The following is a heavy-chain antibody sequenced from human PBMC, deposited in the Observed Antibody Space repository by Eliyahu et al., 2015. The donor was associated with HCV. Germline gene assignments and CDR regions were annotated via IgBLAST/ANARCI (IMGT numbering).Heavy chain of an antibody. CDR1: GGSITTYY. Sequence: QVQLQESGPGLVKPSETLSLTCTVPGGSITTYYWSWXRQPPGKGXEWIGYIHYSGSTNYNPSLKSRVTISVDTSKNQFSLKLTSVTAADTAMYYCASGGGGIAVTGTGGWFDPWGQGTLVTVSS. CDR3: ASGGGGIAVTGTGGWFDP. V-gene: IGHV4-59*01. CDR2: IHYSGST. D-gene: IGHD6-19*01. J-gene: IGHJ5*02.